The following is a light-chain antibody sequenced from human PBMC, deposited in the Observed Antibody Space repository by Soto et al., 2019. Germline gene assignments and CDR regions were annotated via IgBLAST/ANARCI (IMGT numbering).Light chain of an antibody. CDR3: QQYGSSPET. J-gene: IGKJ1*01. CDR2: GAS. V-gene: IGKV3-20*01. CDR1: ESVSNNY. Sequence: EIGFTESPCTLSLSPGERARLSCRASESVSNNYLAWYQQRPGQAPRLLIYGASSRATGIPDRFTGSGSGTDFTLTISRLEPEDFAVYYCQQYGSSPETFGQGTKVDI.